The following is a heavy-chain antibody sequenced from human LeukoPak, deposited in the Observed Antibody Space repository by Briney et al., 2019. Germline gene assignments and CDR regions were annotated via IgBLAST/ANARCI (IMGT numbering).Heavy chain of an antibody. V-gene: IGHV3-48*04. CDR1: GFTFSSYS. CDR3: ARDGLYCTNGVCSSDI. D-gene: IGHD2-8*01. CDR2: ISSSSSTI. Sequence: PGGSLRLSCAASGFTFSSYSMNWVRQAPGKGLEWVSYISSSSSTIYYADSVKGRFTISRDNAKNSLYLHMNSLRAEDTAVYYCARDGLYCTNGVCSSDIWGQGTLVTVSS. J-gene: IGHJ3*02.